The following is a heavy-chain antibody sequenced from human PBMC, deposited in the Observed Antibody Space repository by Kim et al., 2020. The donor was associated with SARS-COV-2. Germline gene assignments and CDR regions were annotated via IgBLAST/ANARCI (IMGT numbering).Heavy chain of an antibody. D-gene: IGHD3-3*01. V-gene: IGHV3-7*01. Sequence: GGSLRLSCAASGFTFSSYWMSWVRQAPGKGLEWVANIKQDGSEKYYVDSVKGRFTISRDNAKNSLYLQMNSLRAEDTAVYYCARGRDFWSGYYIDYYYGMDVWGQGTTVTVSS. CDR3: ARGRDFWSGYYIDYYYGMDV. CDR1: GFTFSSYW. J-gene: IGHJ6*02. CDR2: IKQDGSEK.